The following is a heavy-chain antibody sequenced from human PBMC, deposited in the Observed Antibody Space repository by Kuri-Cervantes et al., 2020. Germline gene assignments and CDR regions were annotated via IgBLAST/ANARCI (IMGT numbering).Heavy chain of an antibody. CDR2: ISYDGSDK. CDR1: GFTFSSYA. J-gene: IGHJ4*02. V-gene: IGHV3-30-3*01. Sequence: GESLKISCAASGFTFSSYAMHWVRQAPGKGLEWVAVISYDGSDKYYADSVKGRFTISRDNSKNTLYLQMNSLRAEDTAVYYCARRWGLWGQGTLVTVSS. D-gene: IGHD1-26*01. CDR3: ARRWGL.